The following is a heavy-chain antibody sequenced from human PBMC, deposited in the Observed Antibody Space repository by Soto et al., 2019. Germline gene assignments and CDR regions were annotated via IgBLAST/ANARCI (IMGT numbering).Heavy chain of an antibody. V-gene: IGHV4-59*08. J-gene: IGHJ6*02. Sequence: QVQLQESGPGLVKPSETLSLTCTVSGGSISSYYWSWIRQPPGKGLEWIGYIYYSGSTNYNPSLKSRVTISVDTSKNQFSLKLSSVTAADTAVYYCARHDKKAGYGMDVWGQGTTVTVSS. CDR3: ARHDKKAGYGMDV. D-gene: IGHD3-9*01. CDR2: IYYSGST. CDR1: GGSISSYY.